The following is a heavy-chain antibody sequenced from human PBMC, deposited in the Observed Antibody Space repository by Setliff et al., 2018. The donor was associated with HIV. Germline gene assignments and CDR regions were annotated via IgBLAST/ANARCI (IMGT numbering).Heavy chain of an antibody. CDR3: ARDGESYDYYGSGSSRLPYYYYGMDV. D-gene: IGHD3-10*01. CDR2: IYYSGST. CDR1: GGSISSYY. J-gene: IGHJ6*02. V-gene: IGHV4-59*01. Sequence: PSETLSLTCTVSGGSISSYYWSWIRQPPGKGLEWIGYIYYSGSTNYNPSLKSRVTISVDTSKNQFSLKLSSVTAADTAVYYCARDGESYDYYGSGSSRLPYYYYGMDVWGQGTTVTVSS.